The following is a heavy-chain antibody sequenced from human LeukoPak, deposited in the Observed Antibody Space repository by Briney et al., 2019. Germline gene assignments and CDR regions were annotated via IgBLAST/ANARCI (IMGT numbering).Heavy chain of an antibody. CDR1: GGSFSGYY. D-gene: IGHD2-2*02. J-gene: IGHJ5*02. V-gene: IGHV4-34*01. CDR2: INHSGST. Sequence: PSETLTLTCAVDGGSFSGYYWSWIRQPPGKGLEWIGEINHSGSTNYNPSLKSRVTISVDTSKNQFSLKLSSVTAADTAVYYCARSPPRPIVPAAIKWFDPWGQGTLVTVSS. CDR3: ARSPPRPIVPAAIKWFDP.